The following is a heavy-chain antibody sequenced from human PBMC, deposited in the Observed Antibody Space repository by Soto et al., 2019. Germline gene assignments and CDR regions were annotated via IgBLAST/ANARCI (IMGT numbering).Heavy chain of an antibody. CDR2: IYYSGIT. J-gene: IGHJ4*02. CDR3: ARHVSN. CDR1: GVSISNSSYY. V-gene: IGHV4-39*01. Sequence: TLSLTCTVSGVSISNSSYYWGWIRRPPGKGLEWIGTIYYSGITYYNPSLKSRPTISVATSKNQFSLKLTSVTAADTAVYYCARHVSNWGQGTLVTVSS.